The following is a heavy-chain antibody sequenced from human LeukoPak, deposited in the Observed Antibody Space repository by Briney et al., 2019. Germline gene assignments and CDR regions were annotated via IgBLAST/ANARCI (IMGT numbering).Heavy chain of an antibody. CDR3: ARGGYGGSWKRYYYYYMDV. CDR2: IYYSGST. Sequence: PSETLSLTCTVSGGSVSSSSYYWGWIRQPPGKGLEWIGSIYYSGSTYYNPSLKSRVSISVDTSKNQFSLKLSSVTAADTAVYYCARGGYGGSWKRYYYYYMDVWGKGTTVTVSS. CDR1: GGSVSSSSYY. V-gene: IGHV4-39*07. J-gene: IGHJ6*03. D-gene: IGHD2-15*01.